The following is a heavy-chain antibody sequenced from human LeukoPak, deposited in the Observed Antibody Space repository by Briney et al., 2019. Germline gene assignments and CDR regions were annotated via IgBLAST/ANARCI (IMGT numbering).Heavy chain of an antibody. D-gene: IGHD5-18*01. CDR1: GGSISSSSYY. CDR2: IYHSGST. Sequence: SETLSLTCTVSGGSISSSSYYWGWIRQPPGKGLEWIGEIYHSGSTNYNPSLKSRVTISVDKSKNQFSLKLSSVTAADTAVYYCARESVVDTAMVFDYWGQGTLVTVSS. V-gene: IGHV4-39*07. CDR3: ARESVVDTAMVFDY. J-gene: IGHJ4*02.